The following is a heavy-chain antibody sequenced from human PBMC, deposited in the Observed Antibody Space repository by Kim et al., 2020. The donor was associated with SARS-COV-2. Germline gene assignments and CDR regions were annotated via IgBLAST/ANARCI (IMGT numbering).Heavy chain of an antibody. CDR3: ARRVGPNISWH. Sequence: ASVKVSCKASGYTATNYPFHWVRQAPGQSLEWMGLVSLGNGDTKYSEKFQGRVTFSRDTFASTVYMELSSLRFEDSAVYYCARRVGPNISWHWGQGTLVTVSS. D-gene: IGHD1-26*01. CDR1: GYTATNYP. J-gene: IGHJ4*02. CDR2: VSLGNGDT. V-gene: IGHV1-3*01.